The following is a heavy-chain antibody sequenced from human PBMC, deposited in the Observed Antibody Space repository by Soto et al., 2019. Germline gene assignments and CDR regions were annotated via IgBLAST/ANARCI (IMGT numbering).Heavy chain of an antibody. J-gene: IGHJ5*02. CDR1: GGSISSYY. D-gene: IGHD5-12*01. CDR2: IYYSAST. CDR3: ARGGDSGYDSWFDP. Sequence: SETLSITCTVSGGSISSYYWSWIRQPPGKGLEWIGYIYYSASTNYNPSLKSRVTISVDTSKNQFSLNLSSVTAADTAVYYCARGGDSGYDSWFDPWGQGTLVTVSS. V-gene: IGHV4-59*08.